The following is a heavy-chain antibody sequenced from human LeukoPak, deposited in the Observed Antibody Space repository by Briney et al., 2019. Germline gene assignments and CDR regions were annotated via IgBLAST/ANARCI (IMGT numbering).Heavy chain of an antibody. CDR1: GFTVSSNY. V-gene: IGHV3-53*01. D-gene: IGHD2-2*01. Sequence: PGGSLRLSCAASGFTVSSNYITWVRQAPGKGLVWVSVIYSGGSTYYADSVKGRFTISRDNSKNTLYLQMNSLRAEDTAVYYCAKDMSVVPDTFDYWGQGTLVTVSS. J-gene: IGHJ4*02. CDR2: IYSGGST. CDR3: AKDMSVVPDTFDY.